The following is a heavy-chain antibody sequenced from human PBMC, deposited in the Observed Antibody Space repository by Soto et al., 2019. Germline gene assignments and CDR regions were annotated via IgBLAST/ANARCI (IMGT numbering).Heavy chain of an antibody. J-gene: IGHJ4*02. V-gene: IGHV4-39*07. CDR2: IYYSGST. D-gene: IGHD3-16*01. CDR3: SRKSGSAYYFDF. CDR1: GGSISSSSYY. Sequence: SETLSLTCTVSGGSISSSSYYWGWIRQPPGKGLEWIGSIYYSGSTYYNPSLKSRVTISLDTSKNQFSLKLSSVNAADTAVYYCSRKSGSAYYFDFWGQGTLVTVSS.